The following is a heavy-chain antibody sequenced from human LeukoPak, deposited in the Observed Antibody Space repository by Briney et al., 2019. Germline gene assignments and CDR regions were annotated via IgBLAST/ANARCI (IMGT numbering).Heavy chain of an antibody. J-gene: IGHJ6*03. CDR3: ARGGSSSYQVAYYYYYMDV. CDR2: MNPNSGDT. D-gene: IGHD6-6*01. CDR1: GYTFINYD. V-gene: IGHV1-8*01. Sequence: GASVKVSCKASGYTFINYDINWVRQATGQGLEWMGWMNPNSGDTGYAQKFQGRVTMTRNTSISTAYMELSSLRSEDTAVYYCARGGSSSYQVAYYYYYMDVWGKGTTVTVSS.